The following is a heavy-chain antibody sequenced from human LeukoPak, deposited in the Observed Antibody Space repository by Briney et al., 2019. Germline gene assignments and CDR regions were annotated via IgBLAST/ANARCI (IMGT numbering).Heavy chain of an antibody. Sequence: SETLSLTCTVSGGSISSYYWSWIRQPPGKGLEWIGYIYYSGSTNYNPSLKGRVTISVDTSKNQFSLKLSSVTAADTAVYYCARVTPYDYVWGSYRETFDYWGQGTLVTVSS. J-gene: IGHJ4*02. CDR2: IYYSGST. D-gene: IGHD3-16*02. CDR1: GGSISSYY. CDR3: ARVTPYDYVWGSYRETFDY. V-gene: IGHV4-59*01.